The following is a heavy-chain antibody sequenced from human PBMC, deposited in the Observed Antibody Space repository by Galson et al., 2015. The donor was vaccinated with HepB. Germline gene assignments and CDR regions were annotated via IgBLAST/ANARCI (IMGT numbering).Heavy chain of an antibody. D-gene: IGHD3-16*01. CDR1: GYSFTTHW. J-gene: IGHJ6*03. V-gene: IGHV5-51*03. Sequence: QSGAAVKKPGGSLTISCKASGYSFTTHWIGCVRQMPGKGLERMGIIFPGDSDTRYSPSFQGQVTMSVDKSISTAYLQWSSLKAADTAMYYCARLGGGMPTSLYYYYYMDVWGKGTTVTVSS. CDR3: ARLGGGMPTSLYYYYYMDV. CDR2: IFPGDSDT.